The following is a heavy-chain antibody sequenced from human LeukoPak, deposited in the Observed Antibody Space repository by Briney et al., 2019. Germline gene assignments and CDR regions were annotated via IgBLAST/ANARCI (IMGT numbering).Heavy chain of an antibody. D-gene: IGHD5-12*01. CDR2: ISSSTYI. CDR1: GFTFSSYS. CDR3: ARDRRGYDYDY. J-gene: IGHJ4*02. Sequence: PGGSLRLSCAASGFTFSSYSMNWVRQAPGKGLEWVSSISSSTYIYYADSVKGRFNISRDNAKNSLYLQMNSLRAEDTAVYYCARDRRGYDYDYWGQGTLVTVSS. V-gene: IGHV3-21*01.